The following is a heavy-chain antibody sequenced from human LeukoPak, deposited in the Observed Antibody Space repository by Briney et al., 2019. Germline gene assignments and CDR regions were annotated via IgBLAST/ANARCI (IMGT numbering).Heavy chain of an antibody. V-gene: IGHV3-49*04. Sequence: GGSLRLSCRGSGFTFGDYAVTWVRQAPGKGLQWVGFIRSEEYGGTPDYATSVKGRFNMSRENSQSIAYLQMNSLRTEDTAVYYCTRALSGWTGYSDFWGQGTLVSVSS. CDR1: GFTFGDYA. D-gene: IGHD6-19*01. CDR2: IRSEEYGGTP. J-gene: IGHJ4*02. CDR3: TRALSGWTGYSDF.